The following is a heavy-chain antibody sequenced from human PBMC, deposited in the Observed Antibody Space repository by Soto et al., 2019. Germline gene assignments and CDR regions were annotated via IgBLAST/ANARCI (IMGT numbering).Heavy chain of an antibody. J-gene: IGHJ2*01. Sequence: PGESLKISCKGSGYSFTSYWIGWVRQMPGKGLEWMGIIYPGDSDTRYSPSFQGQVTISADKSISTAYLQWSSLKASDTAMYYCARHSDGGGSSHWYFDLWGRGTLVTVST. V-gene: IGHV5-51*01. CDR2: IYPGDSDT. CDR1: GYSFTSYW. CDR3: ARHSDGGGSSHWYFDL. D-gene: IGHD2-15*01.